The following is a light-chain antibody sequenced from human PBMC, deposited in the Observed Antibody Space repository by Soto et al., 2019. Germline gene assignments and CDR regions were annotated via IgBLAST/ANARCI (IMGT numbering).Light chain of an antibody. CDR2: GAS. CDR1: QSVSSSY. V-gene: IGKV3-20*01. Sequence: EIVLTQSPGTLSLSPGERATLSCRASQSVSSSYLAWYQQKPGQAPRLLIYGASSGATGIPDRFSGSGSGTDFTLTISRLEPEDFAVYYCQQYGSSPPELTFGGGTKVEIK. CDR3: QQYGSSPPELT. J-gene: IGKJ4*01.